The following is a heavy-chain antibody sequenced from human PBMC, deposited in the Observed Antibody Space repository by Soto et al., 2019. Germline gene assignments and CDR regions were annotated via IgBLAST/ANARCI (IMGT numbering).Heavy chain of an antibody. J-gene: IGHJ3*02. CDR2: ISYSGST. CDR3: ARQQWLVLNAFDI. V-gene: IGHV4-59*01. Sequence: PSETLSLTCTVSGGSISSYYWSWIRQPPGKGLEWIGYISYSGSTNYNSSLKSRVTISVDTSKNQFSLKLSSVTAADTAVYYCARQQWLVLNAFDIWGQGTMVTVSS. CDR1: GGSISSYY. D-gene: IGHD6-19*01.